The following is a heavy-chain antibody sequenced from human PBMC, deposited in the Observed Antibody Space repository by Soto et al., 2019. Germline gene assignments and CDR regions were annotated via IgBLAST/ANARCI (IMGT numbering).Heavy chain of an antibody. CDR3: GRGRSGQIVVFY. J-gene: IGHJ4*02. D-gene: IGHD5-12*01. V-gene: IGHV1-2*02. Sequence: ASVKVSCKASGYTFTGHYIYWVRQAPEQGPEWMGEIGPESGATRYAQKFQGRVTMTMDMSITTVYMELSNLSPDDMAVYYCGRGRSGQIVVFYWAQGTPVTVSS. CDR1: GYTFTGHY. CDR2: IGPESGAT.